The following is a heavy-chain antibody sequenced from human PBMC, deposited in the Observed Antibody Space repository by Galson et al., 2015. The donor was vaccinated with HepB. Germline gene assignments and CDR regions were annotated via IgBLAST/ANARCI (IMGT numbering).Heavy chain of an antibody. V-gene: IGHV3-64D*06. CDR2: ISSNGGST. Sequence: SLRLSCAASGFTFSSYAMHWVRQAPGKGLEYVSAISSNGGSTYYADSVKGRFTISRDNSKNTLYLQMSSLRAGDTAVYYCVKGHPLGSSWSRPFDYWGQGTLVTVSS. J-gene: IGHJ4*02. D-gene: IGHD6-13*01. CDR3: VKGHPLGSSWSRPFDY. CDR1: GFTFSSYA.